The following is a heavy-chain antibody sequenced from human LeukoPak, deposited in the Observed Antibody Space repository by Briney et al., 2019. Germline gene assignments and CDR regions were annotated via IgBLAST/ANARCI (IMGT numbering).Heavy chain of an antibody. J-gene: IGHJ6*02. CDR3: ARDISHNGLDV. Sequence: PGGSLRLSCAASGFTFSNAWMSWVRLAPGKGLEWVGRIKSKTDGETRDYAEPRNGRSTISRDDSKPALYLQMNSLKTEDTAVYYCARDISHNGLDVWGQGTTVTVSS. V-gene: IGHV3-15*01. CDR2: IKSKTDGETR. CDR1: GFTFSNAW.